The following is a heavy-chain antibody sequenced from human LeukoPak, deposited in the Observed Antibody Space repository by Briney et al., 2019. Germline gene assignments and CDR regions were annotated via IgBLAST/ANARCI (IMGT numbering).Heavy chain of an antibody. CDR1: GYTFTSYD. D-gene: IGHD3-16*02. Sequence: GASVKVSCKASGYTFTSYDINWVRQATGQGLEWMGWMNPNSGNTGYPQKFQGRVTITRNTSISTAYMELSSLRSEDTAVYYCARGRNYYDYVWGSYRQDPMYNWFDPWGQGTLVTVSS. CDR2: MNPNSGNT. V-gene: IGHV1-8*03. J-gene: IGHJ5*02. CDR3: ARGRNYYDYVWGSYRQDPMYNWFDP.